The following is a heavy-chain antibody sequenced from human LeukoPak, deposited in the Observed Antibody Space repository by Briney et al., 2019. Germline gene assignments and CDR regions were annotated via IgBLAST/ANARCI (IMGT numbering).Heavy chain of an antibody. V-gene: IGHV3-74*01. Sequence: PGGSLRLSCAASGFTFSSYWMHWVRQAPGKGLVWVSNINSDGSTTTYADSVKGRFTISRDNAENTLYLQMNSLRAEDTAVYYCARPQSSSGYYWPFDDWGQGTLVTVSS. CDR2: INSDGSTT. J-gene: IGHJ4*02. CDR3: ARPQSSSGYYWPFDD. D-gene: IGHD3-22*01. CDR1: GFTFSSYW.